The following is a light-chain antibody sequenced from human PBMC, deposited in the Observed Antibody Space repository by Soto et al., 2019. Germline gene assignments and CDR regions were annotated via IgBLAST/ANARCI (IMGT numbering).Light chain of an antibody. CDR1: QGISSY. CDR2: AAS. CDR3: QQYYSYPRT. J-gene: IGKJ2*01. Sequence: AIRMTQSPSSLSASTGDRVTITCRASQGISSYLAWYQQKPGKAPKLLIYAASTLQSGVPSRFSRSGSGTDFNLTISCLQSEDFATYYCQQYYSYPRTFGQGTKLEIK. V-gene: IGKV1-8*01.